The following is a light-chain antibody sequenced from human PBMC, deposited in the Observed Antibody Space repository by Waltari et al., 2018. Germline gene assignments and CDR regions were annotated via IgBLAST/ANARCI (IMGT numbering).Light chain of an antibody. J-gene: IGLJ2*01. V-gene: IGLV1-44*01. CDR2: SNN. Sequence: QSLLTQPPSASGTPGQRVTLSCSGSLSNIGSNAVSWAQQPPGTAPKLLIHSNNRRPSGVPDRFSCSKSGTSASLVISGLQSADEADYYCSAWDDSLNGQVVFGGGTKVTVL. CDR1: LSNIGSNA. CDR3: SAWDDSLNGQVV.